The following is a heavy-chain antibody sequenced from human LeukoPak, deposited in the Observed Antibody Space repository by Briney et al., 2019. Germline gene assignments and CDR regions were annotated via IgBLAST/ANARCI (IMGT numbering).Heavy chain of an antibody. CDR2: MKQDGSEK. V-gene: IGHV3-7*01. CDR3: ARDLGHTGYDLYDY. D-gene: IGHD5-12*01. Sequence: GGSLRLSCAVSGINFRGYWMAWVRQAPGKGLEWVANMKQDGSEKYYVDSVKGRFTISRDNAKNSLYLEMNSLRVEDTAVFYCARDLGHTGYDLYDYWGQGTLVTVSS. CDR1: GINFRGYW. J-gene: IGHJ4*02.